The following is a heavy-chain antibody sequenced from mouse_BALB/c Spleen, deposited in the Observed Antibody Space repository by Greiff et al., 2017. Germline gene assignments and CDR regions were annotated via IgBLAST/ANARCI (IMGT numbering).Heavy chain of an antibody. CDR2: ISSGGST. CDR1: GFTFSSYA. CDR3: ARGYGNYFAY. V-gene: IGHV5-6-5*01. Sequence: EVQVVESGGGLVQPGGSRKLSCAASGFTFSSYAMSWVRQTPEKRLEWVASISSGGSTYYPDSVKGRFTISRDNARNILYLQMSSLRSEDTAMYYCARGYGNYFAYWGQGTLVTVSA. J-gene: IGHJ3*01. D-gene: IGHD2-1*01.